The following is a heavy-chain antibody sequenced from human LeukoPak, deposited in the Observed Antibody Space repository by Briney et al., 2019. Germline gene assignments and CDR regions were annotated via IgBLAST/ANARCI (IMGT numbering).Heavy chain of an antibody. V-gene: IGHV3-48*03. J-gene: IGHJ5*02. CDR3: ANSRRGSYYH. CDR1: GFTFSSYE. D-gene: IGHD1-26*01. Sequence: LPGGSLRLSCAASGFTFSSYEMNWVRQAPGKGLEWVSYISSSGSTIYYADSVKGRFTISRDNAKNSLYLQMNSLRAEGTAVYYCANSRRGSYYHWGQGTLVTVSS. CDR2: ISSSGSTI.